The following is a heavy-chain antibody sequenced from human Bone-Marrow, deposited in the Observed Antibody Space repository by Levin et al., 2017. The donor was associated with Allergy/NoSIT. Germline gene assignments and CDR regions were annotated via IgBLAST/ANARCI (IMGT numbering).Heavy chain of an antibody. J-gene: IGHJ3*02. CDR3: ARGLIGLGYCSSTSCPSWVRYAFDI. CDR1: GGTFSSYA. CDR2: IIPIFGTA. D-gene: IGHD2-2*01. V-gene: IGHV1-69*01. Sequence: KISCKASGGTFSSYAISWVRQAPGQGLEWMGGIIPIFGTANYAQKFQGRVTITADESTSTAYMELSSLRSEDTAVYYCARGLIGLGYCSSTSCPSWVRYAFDIWGQGTMVTVSS.